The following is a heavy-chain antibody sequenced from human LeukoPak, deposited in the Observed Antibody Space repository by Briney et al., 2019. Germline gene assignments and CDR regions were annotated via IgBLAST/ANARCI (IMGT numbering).Heavy chain of an antibody. J-gene: IGHJ6*03. Sequence: SETLSLTCAVYGESLSGYYWTWIRQSPGKGLEWIGEINHTGGTKYSTTLKSRVTISVDTSKSQFSLKLNSVTAADTAVYYCGREPVVVRGVIRNYYSYYYMDVWGKGTTVTISS. D-gene: IGHD3-10*01. V-gene: IGHV4-34*01. CDR3: GREPVVVRGVIRNYYSYYYMDV. CDR2: INHTGGT. CDR1: GESLSGYY.